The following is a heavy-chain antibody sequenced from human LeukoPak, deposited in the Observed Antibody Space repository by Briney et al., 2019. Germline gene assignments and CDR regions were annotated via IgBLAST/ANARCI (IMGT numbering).Heavy chain of an antibody. Sequence: ASVKVSCKASGYTFSSYGFTWVRQAPGQGLEWMGWISAYNGHTKYAQKFQERVTMTTETSTSTAYMELTSLRFDDTAVYYCARWDSSFWYWFDPWGQGTLVTVSS. J-gene: IGHJ5*02. CDR3: ARWDSSFWYWFDP. CDR1: GYTFSSYG. V-gene: IGHV1-18*01. D-gene: IGHD6-13*01. CDR2: ISAYNGHT.